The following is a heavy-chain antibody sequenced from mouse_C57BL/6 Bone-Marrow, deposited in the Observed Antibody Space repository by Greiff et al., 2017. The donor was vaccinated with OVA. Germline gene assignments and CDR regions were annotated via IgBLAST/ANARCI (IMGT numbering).Heavy chain of an antibody. CDR1: GFSLTSYG. Sequence: QVQLKESGPGLVAPSQSLSITCTVSGFSLTSYGVDWVRQSPGKGLEWLGVIWGVGSTNYNSALKSRLSISKDNSKSQVFLKMNSLQADDTTMYYCASKVMVTPAMDYWGQGTSVTVSS. D-gene: IGHD2-2*01. CDR3: ASKVMVTPAMDY. J-gene: IGHJ4*01. V-gene: IGHV2-6*01. CDR2: IWGVGST.